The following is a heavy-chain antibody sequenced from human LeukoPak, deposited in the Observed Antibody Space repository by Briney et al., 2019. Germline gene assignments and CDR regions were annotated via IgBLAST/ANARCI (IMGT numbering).Heavy chain of an antibody. Sequence: GRSLRLSCAASGFTFDDYAMHWVRQAPGKGLEWVSGISWNSGSIGYADSVKGRFTISRDNAKNSLYLQMNSLRAEDTALYYCAKDYGGNLYSWFDPWGQGTLVTVSS. CDR2: ISWNSGSI. D-gene: IGHD4-23*01. J-gene: IGHJ5*02. CDR1: GFTFDDYA. CDR3: AKDYGGNLYSWFDP. V-gene: IGHV3-9*01.